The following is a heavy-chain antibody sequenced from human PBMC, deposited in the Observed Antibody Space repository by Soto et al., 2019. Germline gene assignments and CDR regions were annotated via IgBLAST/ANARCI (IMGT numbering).Heavy chain of an antibody. J-gene: IGHJ4*02. Sequence: GGSLRLSCAASGFTFSSYGMHWVRQAPGKGLEWVAVISYDGSNKYYADSVKGRFTISRDKSKNTLYLQMNSLRAEDTAVYYCAKDPDSSSWYYFDYWGQGTLVTVSS. CDR3: AKDPDSSSWYYFDY. D-gene: IGHD6-13*01. CDR2: ISYDGSNK. CDR1: GFTFSSYG. V-gene: IGHV3-30*18.